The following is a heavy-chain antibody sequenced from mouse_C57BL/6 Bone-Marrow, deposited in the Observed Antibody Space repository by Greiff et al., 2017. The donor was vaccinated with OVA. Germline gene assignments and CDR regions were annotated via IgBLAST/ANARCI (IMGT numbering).Heavy chain of an antibody. CDR1: GYTFTSYW. CDR3: AREGGSMAY. V-gene: IGHV1-69*01. CDR2: IDPSDSYT. Sequence: QVQLQQPGAELVMPGASVKLSCKASGYTFTSYWMHWVKQRPGQGLEWIGEIDPSDSYTNYNQKFKGKSTLTVDKSSSTAYMQLSSLTSEDSAVYYCAREGGSMAYWGQGTLVTVSA. J-gene: IGHJ3*01.